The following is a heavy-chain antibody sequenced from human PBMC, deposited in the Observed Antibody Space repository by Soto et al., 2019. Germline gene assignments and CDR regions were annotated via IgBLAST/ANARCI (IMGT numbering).Heavy chain of an antibody. V-gene: IGHV4-39*01. D-gene: IGHD6-19*01. CDR2: VFNSGDT. CDR1: GDSITNSPSY. J-gene: IGHJ3*02. CDR3: ARPRRIAVLLDTFNI. Sequence: SETLSLTCSVSGDSITNSPSYWGWIRQPPGKGLEWIGSVFNSGDTYYNSSLNSRVTISVDTSKNQFSLRLSSVTAADTAVYYCARPRRIAVLLDTFNIWGQGTMGTVSS.